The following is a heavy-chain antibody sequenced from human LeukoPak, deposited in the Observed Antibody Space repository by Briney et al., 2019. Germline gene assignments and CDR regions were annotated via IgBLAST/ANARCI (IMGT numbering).Heavy chain of an antibody. CDR3: ARDLTGDRYYYYGMDV. Sequence: GGSLRLSCAASGFTFSSYSMNWVRQAPGKGLEWVSSISSSSSYIYYADSVKGRFTISRDNAKNSLYLQMNSLRAEDTAVYYCARDLTGDRYYYYGMDVWGQGTTVTVSS. D-gene: IGHD7-27*01. CDR1: GFTFSSYS. CDR2: ISSSSSYI. V-gene: IGHV3-21*01. J-gene: IGHJ6*02.